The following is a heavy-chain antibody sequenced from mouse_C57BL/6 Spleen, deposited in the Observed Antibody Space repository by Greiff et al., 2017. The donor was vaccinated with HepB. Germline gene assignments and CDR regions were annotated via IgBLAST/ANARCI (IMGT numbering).Heavy chain of an antibody. CDR2: IHPNSGST. D-gene: IGHD1-1*01. J-gene: IGHJ2*01. CDR3: ARSPGSRSLFDY. Sequence: QVQLQQPGAELVKPGASVKLSCKASGYTFTSYRMHWVKQRPGQGLEWIGMIHPNSGSTNYNEKFKSKATLTVDKSSSTAYMQLSSLTSEDSAVYYCARSPGSRSLFDYWGQGTTLTVSS. CDR1: GYTFTSYR. V-gene: IGHV1-64*01.